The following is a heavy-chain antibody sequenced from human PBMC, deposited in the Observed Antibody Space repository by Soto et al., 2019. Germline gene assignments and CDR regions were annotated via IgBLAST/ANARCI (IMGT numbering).Heavy chain of an antibody. V-gene: IGHV3-33*01. CDR2: IWYDGSNK. CDR1: GFSFSSYG. D-gene: IGHD5-12*01. Sequence: QVQLVESGGGVVQPGRSLRLSCAASGFSFSSYGMHWVRQAPGKGLEWVAVIWYDGSNKYYADSVKGRFTTSRDNSKNTLYLQMNSLRAEHTAVYYCARDGYNGFDYWGQGTLVTVSS. CDR3: ARDGYNGFDY. J-gene: IGHJ4*02.